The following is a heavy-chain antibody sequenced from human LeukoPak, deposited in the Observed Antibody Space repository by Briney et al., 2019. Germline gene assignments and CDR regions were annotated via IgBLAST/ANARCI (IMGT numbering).Heavy chain of an antibody. J-gene: IGHJ4*02. V-gene: IGHV3-21*01. CDR1: GFTFSSYS. Sequence: GGSLRLSCAASGFTFSSYSMNWVRQAPGKGLEWVSSISSSSSYIYYADSVRSRFTISRDNAKNSLYLQMNSLRAKDTAVYYCARGSKNFWSGYYVDYWGQGTLVTVSS. D-gene: IGHD3-3*01. CDR2: ISSSSSYI. CDR3: ARGSKNFWSGYYVDY.